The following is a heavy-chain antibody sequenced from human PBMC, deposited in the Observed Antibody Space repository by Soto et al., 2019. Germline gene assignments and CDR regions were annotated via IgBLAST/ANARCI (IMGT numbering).Heavy chain of an antibody. V-gene: IGHV4-59*01. Sequence: LSLTCTVSGGSISSYYWSWIRQPPGKGLEWIGYIYYSGSTNYNPSLKSRVTISVDTSKNQFSLKLSSVTAADTAVYYCAREGGDPAGSYCGGDCYSSWFDPWGQGTLVPVSS. J-gene: IGHJ5*02. CDR3: AREGGDPAGSYCGGDCYSSWFDP. CDR1: GGSISSYY. D-gene: IGHD2-21*02. CDR2: IYYSGST.